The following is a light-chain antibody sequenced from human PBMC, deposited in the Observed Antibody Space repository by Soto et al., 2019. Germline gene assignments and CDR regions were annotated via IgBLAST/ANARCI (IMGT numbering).Light chain of an antibody. CDR2: GNS. Sequence: QSVLTQPPSVSGTPGLRVNISCSGGISNIGKDTVNWYQQLPGTAPKLLIYGNSNRPSGVPDRFSGSKSGTSASLAITGLQAEDEADYYCQSYDSSLSGLVVFGGGTKVTVL. V-gene: IGLV1-40*01. CDR3: QSYDSSLSGLVV. J-gene: IGLJ2*01. CDR1: ISNIGKDT.